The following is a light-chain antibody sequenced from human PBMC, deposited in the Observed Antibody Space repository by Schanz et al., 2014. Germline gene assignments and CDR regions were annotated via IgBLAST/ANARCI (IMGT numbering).Light chain of an antibody. J-gene: IGLJ3*02. Sequence: QSALTQPASVSGSPGQSITISCTGASSDVGGYNFVSWYQQHPGKAPKLMIYDVSNRPSGVSDRFFGSKSGNTASLTISGLQAEDEADYYCCSYAGSSTWVFGGGTKLTVL. CDR2: DVS. V-gene: IGLV2-23*02. CDR1: SSDVGGYNF. CDR3: CSYAGSSTWV.